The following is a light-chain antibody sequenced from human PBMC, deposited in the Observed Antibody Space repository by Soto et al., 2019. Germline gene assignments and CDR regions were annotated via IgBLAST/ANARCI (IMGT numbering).Light chain of an antibody. CDR1: QSVSSSY. J-gene: IGKJ4*01. Sequence: EIVLTQSPGTLSLSPGERATLSCRASQSVSSSYLAWYQQKPGQAPRLLSYGASSRATGIADRFSGSGSGTDFTLTISRLEPEDFAVYYCQQYGSFPLTFGGGTKEEIK. CDR3: QQYGSFPLT. CDR2: GAS. V-gene: IGKV3-20*01.